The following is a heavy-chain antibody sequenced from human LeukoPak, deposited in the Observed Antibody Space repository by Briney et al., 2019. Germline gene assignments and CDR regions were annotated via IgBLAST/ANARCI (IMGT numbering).Heavy chain of an antibody. Sequence: PGGSLRLSCAASGFTFSSYAMSWVRQAPGKGLEWVPSMSGSGVTTYYADSVKGRFTISRDNSKNTLYLQMNSLRAEDTAVYYCAKFPKWNYFDYWGQGTLVTVSS. V-gene: IGHV3-23*01. CDR2: MSGSGVTT. CDR3: AKFPKWNYFDY. CDR1: GFTFSSYA. J-gene: IGHJ4*02. D-gene: IGHD1-26*01.